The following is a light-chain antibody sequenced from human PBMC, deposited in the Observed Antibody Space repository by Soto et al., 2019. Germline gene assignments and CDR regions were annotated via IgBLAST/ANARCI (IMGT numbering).Light chain of an antibody. CDR3: QYWDDYSWT. CDR2: KAS. V-gene: IGKV1-5*03. Sequence: DIQMTQSPSTLSASVGDRVTITCRASQSITDWLAWYQQKPGKAPKFLIYKASNLEGGVPSRFSGSGSGTEFTPTISSVQPDDFATYYCQYWDDYSWTFGQGTKVKIK. CDR1: QSITDW. J-gene: IGKJ1*01.